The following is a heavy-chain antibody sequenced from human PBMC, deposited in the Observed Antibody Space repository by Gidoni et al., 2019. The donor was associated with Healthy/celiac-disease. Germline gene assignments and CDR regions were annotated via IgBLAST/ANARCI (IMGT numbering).Heavy chain of an antibody. V-gene: IGHV1-69*06. CDR3: ARENRLGDYHYGMDV. Sequence: QVQQGQSVAGVKKPRASVKVYCKASGGTFSSYPISRVRQAPGQGLEWMGGIIPIFGTANYAQKFQGRVTITADKSTSTAYMELSSLRSEDTAVYYCARENRLGDYHYGMDVWGQGTTVTVSS. CDR1: GGTFSSYP. D-gene: IGHD3-16*01. J-gene: IGHJ6*02. CDR2: IIPIFGTA.